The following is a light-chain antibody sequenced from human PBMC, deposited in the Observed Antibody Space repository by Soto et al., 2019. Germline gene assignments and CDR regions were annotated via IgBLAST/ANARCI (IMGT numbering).Light chain of an antibody. CDR1: QSLSTN. Sequence: EVVMTQSPATLSVSPGERATLSCRASQSLSTNLAWYQQKPGQAPRLLIYGASSRATGIPDRFSGSGSGTDFTLTINRLEPEDFAVYYCQQYDSSPRAFGQGTKVDIK. J-gene: IGKJ1*01. V-gene: IGKV3-20*01. CDR2: GAS. CDR3: QQYDSSPRA.